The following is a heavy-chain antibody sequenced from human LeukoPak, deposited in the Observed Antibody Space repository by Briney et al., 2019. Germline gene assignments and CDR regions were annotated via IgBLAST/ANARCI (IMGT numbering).Heavy chain of an antibody. CDR1: GITISANF. V-gene: IGHV3-53*01. D-gene: IGHD1-1*01. Sequence: GGSLRLSCAASGITISANFMSWVRQAPGKGLEWVSGLHIGGNTEYVDSVRGRFIISRDNSRNMLFLQMNNLRPEDTAVYYCTRYDIQKGWFGPWCQGTLVTVSS. CDR3: TRYDIQKGWFGP. J-gene: IGHJ5*02. CDR2: LHIGGNT.